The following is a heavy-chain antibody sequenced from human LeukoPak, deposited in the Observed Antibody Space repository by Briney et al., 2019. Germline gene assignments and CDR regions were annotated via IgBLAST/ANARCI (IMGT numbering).Heavy chain of an antibody. CDR2: IYYSGST. J-gene: IGHJ4*02. V-gene: IGHV4-59*01. CDR3: ARDLVAFDY. CDR1: GGSISSYY. D-gene: IGHD2-15*01. Sequence: PPETLSLTCTVSGGSISSYYWSWIRQPPGKGLEWIGYIYYSGSTNYNPSLKSRVTISIDTSKNQFSLKLSSVTAADTAVYYCARDLVAFDYWGQGALVIVSS.